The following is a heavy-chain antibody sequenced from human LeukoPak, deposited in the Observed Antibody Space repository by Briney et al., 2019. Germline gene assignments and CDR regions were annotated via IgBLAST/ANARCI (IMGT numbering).Heavy chain of an antibody. J-gene: IGHJ1*01. Sequence: GGSLRLSCAASGFAFSSYAMSWVRQAPGKGLEWVSAISGSGGSTYYADSVKGRFTISRDNSKNTLYLQMNSLRAEGTAVYYCAKQVLRFLEWQYFQHWGQGTLVTVSS. CDR3: AKQVLRFLEWQYFQH. CDR2: ISGSGGST. V-gene: IGHV3-23*01. D-gene: IGHD3-3*01. CDR1: GFAFSSYA.